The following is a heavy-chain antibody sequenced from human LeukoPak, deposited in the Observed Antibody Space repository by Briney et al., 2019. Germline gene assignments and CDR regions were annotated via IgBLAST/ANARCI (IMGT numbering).Heavy chain of an antibody. CDR2: IYTSGNT. V-gene: IGHV4-4*07. J-gene: IGHJ4*02. CDR3: ARDGGGTGRPFDY. D-gene: IGHD1-26*01. CDR1: GGSISIYY. Sequence: SETLSLTCTVSGGSISIYYWNWIRQPAGKGLEWIGRIYTSGNTNYNPSLKSRVTMSEDTSNNHLSLNLSSVTAADTAVYYCARDGGGTGRPFDYWGQGTLVSVSS.